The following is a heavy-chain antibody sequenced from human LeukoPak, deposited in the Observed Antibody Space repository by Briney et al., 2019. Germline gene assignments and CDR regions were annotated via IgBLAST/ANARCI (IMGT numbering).Heavy chain of an antibody. J-gene: IGHJ4*02. CDR3: ARRRVRMAARRIAAAGTIDY. CDR2: IHYSGST. Sequence: PSETLSLTCTVSGGSISSSSYYWGWIRQPPGKGLEWIGSIHYSGSTYYNPSLKSRVTISVDTSKNQFSLKLSSVTAADTAVYYCARRRVRMAARRIAAAGTIDYWGQGTLVTVSS. V-gene: IGHV4-39*01. CDR1: GGSISSSSYY. D-gene: IGHD6-13*01.